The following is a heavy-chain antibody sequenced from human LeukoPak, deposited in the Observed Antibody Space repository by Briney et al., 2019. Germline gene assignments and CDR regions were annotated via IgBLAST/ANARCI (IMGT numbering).Heavy chain of an antibody. CDR1: GFTVSSNY. CDR3: ATYCSGGSCYGC. Sequence: GGSLRLSCAASGFTVSSNYMSWVRQAPGKGLEWVSVIYSGGSTYYADSVKGRFTISRDNSKNTLYLQMNSLRAEDTAVYYCATYCSGGSCYGCWGQGTLVTVSS. D-gene: IGHD2-15*01. J-gene: IGHJ4*02. V-gene: IGHV3-66*01. CDR2: IYSGGST.